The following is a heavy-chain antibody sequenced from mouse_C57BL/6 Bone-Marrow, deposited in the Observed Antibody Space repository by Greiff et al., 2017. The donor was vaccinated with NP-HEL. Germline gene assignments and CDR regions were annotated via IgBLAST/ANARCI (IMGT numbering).Heavy chain of an antibody. Sequence: VQLKESGPVLVKPGASVKMSCKASGYTFTDYYMNWVKQSHGKSLEWIGVINPYNGGTSYNQKFKGKATLTVDKSSSTAYMELNSLTSEDSAVYYCARWDYGSSRYYYAMDYWGQGTSVTVSS. D-gene: IGHD1-1*01. J-gene: IGHJ4*01. V-gene: IGHV1-19*01. CDR1: GYTFTDYY. CDR2: INPYNGGT. CDR3: ARWDYGSSRYYYAMDY.